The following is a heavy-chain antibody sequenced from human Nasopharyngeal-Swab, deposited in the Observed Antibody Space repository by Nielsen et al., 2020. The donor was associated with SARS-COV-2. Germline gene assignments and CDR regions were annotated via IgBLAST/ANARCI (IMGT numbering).Heavy chain of an antibody. CDR2: IAHDASNE. CDR1: GFTFSSFG. V-gene: IGHV3-30*03. D-gene: IGHD4-17*01. CDR3: ARDAPAHYGAFY. J-gene: IGHJ4*02. Sequence: GGSLRLSCAASGFTFSSFGMHWVRQAPGKGLEWVPFIAHDASNEYYGDSVKGRFSISRDSSKNTLYLQMDSLRGEDTAVHYCARDAPAHYGAFYWGRGTLVTVSS.